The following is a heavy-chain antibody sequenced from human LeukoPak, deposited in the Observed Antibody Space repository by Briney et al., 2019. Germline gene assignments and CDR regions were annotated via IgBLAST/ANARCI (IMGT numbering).Heavy chain of an antibody. J-gene: IGHJ4*02. CDR2: ISYDGSNK. CDR1: GFTFSSYG. CDR3: ARYYYDSFDY. Sequence: GRSLRLSCAASGFTFSSYGMHWVRQAPGKGLEWVAVISYDGSNKYYADSVKGRFTISRDNSKNTLYLQMNSLRAEDTAVYYCARYYYDSFDYWGQGALVTVSS. D-gene: IGHD3-22*01. V-gene: IGHV3-30*03.